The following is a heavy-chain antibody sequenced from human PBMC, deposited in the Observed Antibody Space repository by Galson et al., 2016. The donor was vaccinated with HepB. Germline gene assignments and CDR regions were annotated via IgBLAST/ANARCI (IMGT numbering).Heavy chain of an antibody. D-gene: IGHD3-22*01. V-gene: IGHV4-4*02. J-gene: IGHJ4*02. CDR2: IYHSGST. CDR3: ARGFSANYFDNSGYYGARRGYFDY. Sequence: SETLSLTCSVSGGSIGSRNWWSWVRQSPGKGLEWIGEIYHSGSTSYNPSLKSRVTISVDKSKNQFSLNLNSVTAADTAVYYCARGFSANYFDNSGYYGARRGYFDYWGQGTLVTVSS. CDR1: GGSIGSRNW.